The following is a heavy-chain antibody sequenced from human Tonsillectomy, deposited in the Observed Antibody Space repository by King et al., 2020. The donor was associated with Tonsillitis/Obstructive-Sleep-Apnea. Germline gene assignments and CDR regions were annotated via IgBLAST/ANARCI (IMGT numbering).Heavy chain of an antibody. CDR2: INPNSGGT. Sequence: VQLVQSGAEVKKPGASVKVSCKASGYTFTGYYLHWVRQAPGQGLEWMGWINPNSGGTKYAQKFQGRVSMTRDTSISTVYMELNRLKSEDTAVYYCARGDYYAMDVWGQGTTVTVSS. CDR1: GYTFTGYY. J-gene: IGHJ6*02. CDR3: ARGDYYAMDV. V-gene: IGHV1-2*02.